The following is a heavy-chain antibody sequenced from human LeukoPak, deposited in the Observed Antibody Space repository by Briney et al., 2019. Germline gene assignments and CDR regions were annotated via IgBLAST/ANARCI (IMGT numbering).Heavy chain of an antibody. CDR3: ARLYPGMAGAFAYFDS. Sequence: GESLKISCKGSGSSFNTYWIGWVRQMPEKGLEWMAIIYPGDSETRYSSSFEGQVTVSADKSINTAYLQWSSLKASDTAIDYCARLYPGMAGAFAYFDSWGQGTLVAVSS. CDR1: GSSFNTYW. V-gene: IGHV5-51*01. D-gene: IGHD6-19*01. CDR2: IYPGDSET. J-gene: IGHJ4*02.